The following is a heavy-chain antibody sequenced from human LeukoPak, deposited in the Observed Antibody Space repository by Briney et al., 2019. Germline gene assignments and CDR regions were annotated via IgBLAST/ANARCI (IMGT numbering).Heavy chain of an antibody. J-gene: IGHJ6*03. CDR3: ARDEVLHCGGDCEGPYYYYMDV. D-gene: IGHD2-21*02. CDR1: GFTFSDYY. CDR2: ISSSGSPI. V-gene: IGHV3-11*01. Sequence: GGSLRLSCAASGFTFSDYYMSWIRQAPGKGLEWVSYISSSGSPIYYADSVKGRFTISRDNAKNSLYLQMNSLRAEDTAVYYCARDEVLHCGGDCEGPYYYYMDVWGKGTTVTISS.